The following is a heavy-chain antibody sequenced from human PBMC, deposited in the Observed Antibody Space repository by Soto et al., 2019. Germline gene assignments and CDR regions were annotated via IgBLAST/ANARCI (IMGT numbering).Heavy chain of an antibody. CDR3: ARRGTAMGSNYGLDI. D-gene: IGHD5-18*01. V-gene: IGHV5-51*01. CDR2: IYPRDSDT. CDR1: GYSFTSYW. Sequence: GESLKISCKGSGYSFTSYWIGWVRQMPGKGLEWMGIIYPRDSDTRYSPSFQGQVTISADKSISTAYLQWSSLKASDTAMYYCARRGTAMGSNYGLDIWGQGTTVTVSS. J-gene: IGHJ6*02.